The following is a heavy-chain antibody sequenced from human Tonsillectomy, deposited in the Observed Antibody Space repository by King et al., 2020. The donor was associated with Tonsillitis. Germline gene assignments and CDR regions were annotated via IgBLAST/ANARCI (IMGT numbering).Heavy chain of an antibody. Sequence: QLQESGPGLVKPSETLSLTCTVSGGSISSSTYYWGWIRQPPGKGLEWIGTIYYTGSTYYNPSLKSRVTISVDTSKNQFSLKLSSVTAADTAVYYCARHGGTFDYWGQGPLVTVSS. J-gene: IGHJ4*02. CDR3: ARHGGTFDY. D-gene: IGHD3-16*01. CDR1: GGSISSSTYY. V-gene: IGHV4-39*01. CDR2: IYYTGST.